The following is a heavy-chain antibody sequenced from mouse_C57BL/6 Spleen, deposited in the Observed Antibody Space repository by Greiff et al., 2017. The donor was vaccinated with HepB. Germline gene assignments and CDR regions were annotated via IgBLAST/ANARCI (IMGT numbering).Heavy chain of an antibody. V-gene: IGHV1-82*01. J-gene: IGHJ3*01. CDR3: ARGSDGYYWFAY. Sequence: VQLQQSGPELVKPGASVKISCKASGYAFSSSWMNWVKQRPGKGLEWIGRIYPGDGDTNYNGKFKGKATLTADKSSSTAYMQLSSLTSEDSAVYFCARGSDGYYWFAYWGQGTLVTVSA. CDR2: IYPGDGDT. CDR1: GYAFSSSW. D-gene: IGHD2-3*01.